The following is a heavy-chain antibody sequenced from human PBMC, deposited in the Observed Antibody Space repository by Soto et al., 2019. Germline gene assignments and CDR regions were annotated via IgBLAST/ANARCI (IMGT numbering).Heavy chain of an antibody. J-gene: IGHJ6*04. V-gene: IGHV4-34*01. CDR2: INHSGST. Sequence: SETLSLTCAVYGGSFSGYYWSWIRQPPGKGLEWIGEINHSGSTNYNPSLKSRVTISVDTSKNQFSLKLSSVTAADTAVYYCARGLPSRYCSGGSCSRDVMVVWGKGTTVTVSS. D-gene: IGHD2-15*01. CDR1: GGSFSGYY. CDR3: ARGLPSRYCSGGSCSRDVMVV.